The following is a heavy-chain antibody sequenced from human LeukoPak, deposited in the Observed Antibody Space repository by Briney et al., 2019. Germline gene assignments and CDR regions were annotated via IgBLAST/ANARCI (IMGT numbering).Heavy chain of an antibody. CDR3: AREDCSSTSCYTSRYYYYGMDV. CDR1: GYTFTSYG. D-gene: IGHD2-2*02. Sequence: GASATVSCTASGYTFTSYGISWVRQAPGQGLEWMGWISAYNGNTNYAQKLQGRVTMTTDTSTSTAYMELRSLRSDDTAVYYCAREDCSSTSCYTSRYYYYGMDVWGQGTTVTVSS. V-gene: IGHV1-18*01. J-gene: IGHJ6*02. CDR2: ISAYNGNT.